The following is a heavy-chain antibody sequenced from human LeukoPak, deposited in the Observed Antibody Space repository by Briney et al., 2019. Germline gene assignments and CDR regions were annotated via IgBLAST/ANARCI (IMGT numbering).Heavy chain of an antibody. CDR2: INDNSRSI. CDR1: GFTFSSYS. V-gene: IGHV3-21*01. D-gene: IGHD6-19*01. CDR3: AKDSFRGIAVAGLDY. J-gene: IGHJ4*02. Sequence: GGSLRLSCAASGFTFSSYSMNWVRQAPGKGLEWVSSINDNSRSIFYTDSLKGRFTVSRDNAKNSLYLQMNNLRAEDTAVYYCAKDSFRGIAVAGLDYWGQGTLVTVSS.